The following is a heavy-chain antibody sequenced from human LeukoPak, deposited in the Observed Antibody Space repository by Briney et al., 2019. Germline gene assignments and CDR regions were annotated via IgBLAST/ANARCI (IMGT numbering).Heavy chain of an antibody. V-gene: IGHV7-4-1*02. CDR2: INTNTGNP. Sequence: RASVKVSCKASGYTFTSYAMNWVRQAPGQGLEWMGWINTNTGNPTYAQGFTGRFVFSLDTSVSTAYLQISSLKAEDTAVYYCARGPLTRLTYSGYGMVGTHHDYWGQGTLVTVSS. J-gene: IGHJ4*02. CDR1: GYTFTSYA. CDR3: ARGPLTRLTYSGYGMVGTHHDY. D-gene: IGHD5-12*01.